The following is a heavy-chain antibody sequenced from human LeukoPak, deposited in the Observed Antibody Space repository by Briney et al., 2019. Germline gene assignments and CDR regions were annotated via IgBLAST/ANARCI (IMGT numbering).Heavy chain of an antibody. CDR3: ARLNSYRGGDCYLGPDAFDI. Sequence: SETLSLTCAVYGGSFSGYYWSWIRQPPGKGLEWIGEINHSGSTNYNPSLKSRVTISVDTSKNQFSLKLSSVTAADTAVYYCARLNSYRGGDCYLGPDAFDIWGQGTMVTVSS. CDR2: INHSGST. CDR1: GGSFSGYY. J-gene: IGHJ3*02. V-gene: IGHV4-34*01. D-gene: IGHD2-21*02.